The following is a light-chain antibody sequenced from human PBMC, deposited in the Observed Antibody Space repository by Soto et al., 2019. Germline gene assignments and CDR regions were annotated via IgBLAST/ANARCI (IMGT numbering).Light chain of an antibody. CDR3: QQYNNCPPA. J-gene: IGKJ1*01. CDR2: GAS. CDR1: QSVSGN. Sequence: EIVMTQSPATLSVSPGERATLSCRASQSVSGNLAWYQQKPGQAPRLLIYGASTRATGIPVRCSGSGSGTEFTLTISSLQTEDFAVYYCQQYNNCPPAFSQGTKVDIK. V-gene: IGKV3-15*01.